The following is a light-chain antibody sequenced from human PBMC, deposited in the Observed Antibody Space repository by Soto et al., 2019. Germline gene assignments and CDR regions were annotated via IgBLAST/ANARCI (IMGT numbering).Light chain of an antibody. J-gene: IGLJ1*01. CDR2: EVV. CDR1: KNDVGFYDF. V-gene: IGLV2-8*01. Sequence: QSALTQPHSASGSPGQSVTISCTGTKNDVGFYDFVSWYQHHPGKAPRLIIYEVVQRPSGVPDRFSGSKSGNTASLTVSGLKAADEADYFCTSYAGSNTYVFGSGTKVTVL. CDR3: TSYAGSNTYV.